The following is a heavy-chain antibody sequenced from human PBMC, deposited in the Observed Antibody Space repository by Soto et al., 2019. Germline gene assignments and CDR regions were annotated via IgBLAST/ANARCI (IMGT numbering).Heavy chain of an antibody. D-gene: IGHD3-16*01. Sequence: EVQLLESGGGLVQPGGSLRLSCAASGFTFSSYAMSWVRQAPGKGLEWVSGISISGGGTYYADAVKGRFTISRDNSKNTLYLQMNNLRAEDTAVYYCAKDRLSLDAFDIWGQGTMVTVSS. CDR2: ISISGGGT. V-gene: IGHV3-23*01. CDR3: AKDRLSLDAFDI. J-gene: IGHJ3*02. CDR1: GFTFSSYA.